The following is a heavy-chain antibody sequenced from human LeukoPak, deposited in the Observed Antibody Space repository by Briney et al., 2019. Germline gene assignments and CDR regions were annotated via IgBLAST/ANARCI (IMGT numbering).Heavy chain of an antibody. D-gene: IGHD5-24*01. CDR1: GFTFSSYS. CDR3: ARRMATTTGDY. Sequence: GGSLRLSCAASGFTFSSYSMNWVRQAPGKGLEWVSSINSSSSYIYYADSVKGRFTISRDNAKNSLYLQMNSLRAEDTAVYYCARRMATTTGDYWGQGTLVTVSS. V-gene: IGHV3-21*01. J-gene: IGHJ4*02. CDR2: INSSSSYI.